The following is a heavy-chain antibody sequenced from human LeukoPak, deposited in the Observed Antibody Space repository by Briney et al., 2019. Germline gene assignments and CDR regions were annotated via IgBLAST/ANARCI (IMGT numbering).Heavy chain of an antibody. V-gene: IGHV4-59*08. CDR1: GGSISSYY. J-gene: IGHJ4*02. D-gene: IGHD2-2*01. Sequence: PSETLSLTCTVSGGSISSYYWSWIRQPPGKGLEWIGYIYYSGSTNYNPSLKSRVTISVDTSKNQFSLKLSSVTAADTAVYYCARGPTAAIDYWGQGTLVTVSS. CDR2: IYYSGST. CDR3: ARGPTAAIDY.